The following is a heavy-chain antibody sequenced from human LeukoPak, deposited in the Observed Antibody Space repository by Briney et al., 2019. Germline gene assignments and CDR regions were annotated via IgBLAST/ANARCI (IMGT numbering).Heavy chain of an antibody. CDR1: GFTFSSYA. Sequence: GGSLRLSCAASGFTFSSYAMSWVRQVPGKGLEWVSVISGSGDNTYYADSVKGRFTISRDNSKNTLYLQMNSLRAEDTAVYYCAKRRSRVGASPFDYWGQGTLVTVSS. D-gene: IGHD1-26*01. J-gene: IGHJ4*02. CDR2: ISGSGDNT. V-gene: IGHV3-23*01. CDR3: AKRRSRVGASPFDY.